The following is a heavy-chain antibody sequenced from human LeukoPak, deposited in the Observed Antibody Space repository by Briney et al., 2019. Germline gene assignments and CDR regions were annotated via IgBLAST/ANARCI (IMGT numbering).Heavy chain of an antibody. CDR3: AKDGPYGDYVYY. CDR2: ISGGGEST. J-gene: IGHJ4*02. Sequence: PGGSLRLSCAASGFTFSTYAMNWVRQAPGKGLEWVSAISGGGESTYNADSVKGRFIISRDNSKNTLYLQMNSLRAEDTAVYYCAKDGPYGDYVYYWGQGTLVTVSS. CDR1: GFTFSTYA. V-gene: IGHV3-23*01. D-gene: IGHD4-17*01.